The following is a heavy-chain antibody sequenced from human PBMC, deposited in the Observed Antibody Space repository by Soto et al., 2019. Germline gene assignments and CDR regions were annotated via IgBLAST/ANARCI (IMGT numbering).Heavy chain of an antibody. Sequence: GGSLRLSCAASGFTFSSYAMSWVRQAPGKGLEWVSAISGSGGSTCYADSVKGRFTISRDNSKNTLYLQMNSLRAEDTAVYYCASRYSSGSGGSCYSCDYYYYYMDVWVKGTTVTVSS. CDR2: ISGSGGST. CDR3: ASRYSSGSGGSCYSCDYYYYYMDV. J-gene: IGHJ6*03. V-gene: IGHV3-23*01. CDR1: GFTFSSYA. D-gene: IGHD2-15*01.